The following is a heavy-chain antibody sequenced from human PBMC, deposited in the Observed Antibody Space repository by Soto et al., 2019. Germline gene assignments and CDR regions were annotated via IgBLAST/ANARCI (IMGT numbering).Heavy chain of an antibody. D-gene: IGHD3-22*01. Sequence: EVQLVESGGGLVQPGRSLRLSCAASGFTFGDYAMHWVRQAPGKGLEWVSGISWNSGSIGYADSVKGRFTISRDNAKNSLYLQMNSLRAEDTALYYCAKDMEYYDSSGYPDYWGQGTLVTVSS. CDR2: ISWNSGSI. CDR3: AKDMEYYDSSGYPDY. J-gene: IGHJ4*02. V-gene: IGHV3-9*01. CDR1: GFTFGDYA.